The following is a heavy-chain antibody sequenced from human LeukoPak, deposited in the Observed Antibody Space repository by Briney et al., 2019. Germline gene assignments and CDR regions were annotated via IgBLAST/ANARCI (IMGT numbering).Heavy chain of an antibody. CDR1: GGSIGIYY. CDR2: IYYSGST. CDR3: ARHEIAAAGRGGYFQH. V-gene: IGHV4-59*08. J-gene: IGHJ1*01. Sequence: SETLSLTCTVSGGSIGIYYLNWIRQPPGKGLEWIGHIYYSGSTNYNPSLKSRVTIPVDTSKNQFSLKLSSVTAADTAVYYCARHEIAAAGRGGYFQHWGQGTLVTVSS. D-gene: IGHD6-13*01.